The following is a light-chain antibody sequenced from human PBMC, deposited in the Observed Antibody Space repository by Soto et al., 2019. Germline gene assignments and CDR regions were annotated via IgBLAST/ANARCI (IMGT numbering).Light chain of an antibody. CDR1: QSVSSSY. CDR3: QEYGSSLFT. J-gene: IGKJ3*01. CDR2: GAS. Sequence: EIVLTQSPGTLSLSPGERATLSCRASQSVSSSYLAWYQQKPDQAPRLLIYGASSRATGIPYRFSGSGSESDFTITISRLEPEDFAVYYCQEYGSSLFTFGPGTKVYLK. V-gene: IGKV3-20*01.